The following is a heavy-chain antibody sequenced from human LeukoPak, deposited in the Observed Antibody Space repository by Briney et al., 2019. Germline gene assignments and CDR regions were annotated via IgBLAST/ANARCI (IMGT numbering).Heavy chain of an antibody. CDR2: IDPSDSYT. Sequence: GESLRISCKGSGYKFTSYWIIWVRQMPRKGLEWMGRIDPSDSYTKYSPSFQGHVTITADKSISTAYLQWSSLKASDTAMYYCARLYYDYNGYFDYWGQGTLVTVSS. CDR1: GYKFTSYW. J-gene: IGHJ4*02. D-gene: IGHD3-10*01. CDR3: ARLYYDYNGYFDY. V-gene: IGHV5-10-1*01.